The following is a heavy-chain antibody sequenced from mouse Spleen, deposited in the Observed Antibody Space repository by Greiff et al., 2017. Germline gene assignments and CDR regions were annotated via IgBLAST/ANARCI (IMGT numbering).Heavy chain of an antibody. CDR1: GFSLTSYG. Sequence: VQVVESGPGLVAPSQSLSITCTVSGFSLTSYGVDWVRQPPGKGLEWLGVIWGGGSTNYTSSLKCRLSISKDNAKSQVFIKMKRLQNDDKAMYYGAKHDDYDGDSYAMDYWGQGTSGTVSS. J-gene: IGHJ4*01. CDR3: AKHDDYDGDSYAMDY. CDR2: IWGGGST. D-gene: IGHD2-4*01. V-gene: IGHV2-9*01.